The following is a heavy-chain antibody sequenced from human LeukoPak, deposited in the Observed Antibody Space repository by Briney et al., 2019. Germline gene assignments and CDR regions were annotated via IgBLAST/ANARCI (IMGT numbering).Heavy chain of an antibody. CDR3: ARDTDARQQLIIRAGYYDC. Sequence: PGGSLRLSCSASGFIFRSYAFHWVRQAPDKGLEWVAAISNDGSDKFYADSVKGRFTISRDDSRNTVNLQMNSLRADDTAMYYCARDTDARQQLIIRAGYYDCWGQGTLVTVSS. D-gene: IGHD6-13*01. J-gene: IGHJ4*02. V-gene: IGHV3-30*04. CDR2: ISNDGSDK. CDR1: GFIFRSYA.